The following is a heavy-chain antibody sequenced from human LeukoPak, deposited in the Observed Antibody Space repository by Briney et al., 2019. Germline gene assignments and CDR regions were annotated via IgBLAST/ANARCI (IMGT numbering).Heavy chain of an antibody. V-gene: IGHV4-34*01. CDR3: ARAGSSRPFLGY. CDR1: GGSFSGYY. J-gene: IGHJ4*02. CDR2: INHSGST. Sequence: PSETLSLTCAVYGGSFSGYYWSWIRQPPGKGLEWIGEINHSGSTNYNPSLKSRVTISVDTSKNQFSLKLSSVTAADTAVYYCARAGSSRPFLGYWGQGTLVTVSS. D-gene: IGHD6-13*01.